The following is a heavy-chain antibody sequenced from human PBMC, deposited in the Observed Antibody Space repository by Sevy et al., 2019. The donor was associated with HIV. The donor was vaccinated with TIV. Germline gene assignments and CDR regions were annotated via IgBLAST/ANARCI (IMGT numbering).Heavy chain of an antibody. D-gene: IGHD2-2*01. CDR1: GFIFSGYV. CDR3: AKSQVEGTSLFFYYGMDV. Sequence: GGSLRLSCATSGFIFSGYVMSWVRQAPGKGLEWVSGIRGSDGTTYYADSVKGRFTISRDNSKNTLYLQMNNLRAGDTAVYYCAKSQVEGTSLFFYYGMDVWGQGTTVTVSS. J-gene: IGHJ6*02. V-gene: IGHV3-23*01. CDR2: IRGSDGTT.